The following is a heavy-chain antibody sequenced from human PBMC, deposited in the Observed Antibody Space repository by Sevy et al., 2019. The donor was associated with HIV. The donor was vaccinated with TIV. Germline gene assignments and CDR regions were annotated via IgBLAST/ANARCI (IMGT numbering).Heavy chain of an antibody. CDR3: ARGGYSGYDSMSWFDP. Sequence: ASVKVSCKASGGTFSSYAISWVRQAPGQGLEWMGGIIPIFGTANYAQKFQGKVRITADESTSTAYMGLSSLRSEDTAVYYCARGGYSGYDSMSWFDPWGQGTLVTVSS. CDR1: GGTFSSYA. V-gene: IGHV1-69*13. J-gene: IGHJ5*02. CDR2: IIPIFGTA. D-gene: IGHD5-12*01.